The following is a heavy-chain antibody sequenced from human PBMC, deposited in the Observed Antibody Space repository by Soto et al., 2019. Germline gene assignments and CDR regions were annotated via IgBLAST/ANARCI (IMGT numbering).Heavy chain of an antibody. D-gene: IGHD3-22*01. CDR3: AKATTAATYYYDRSGYYFDY. Sequence: GGSLRLSCAASGFTFSSYAMSWVRQAPGKGLEWVSAISGSGGSTYYADSVKGRFTISRDNSKNTLYLQMNSLRAEDTAVYYCAKATTAATYYYDRSGYYFDYWGQGTLVTVSS. CDR2: ISGSGGST. J-gene: IGHJ4*02. CDR1: GFTFSSYA. V-gene: IGHV3-23*01.